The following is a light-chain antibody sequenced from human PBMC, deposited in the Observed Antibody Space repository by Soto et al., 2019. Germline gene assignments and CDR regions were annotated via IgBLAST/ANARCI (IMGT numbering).Light chain of an antibody. Sequence: DIVLTQSPGTLSLSPGERATLSCRASQSVSSSYLAWYHQKPGQAXXLLIYGASSRATGIPDRFSGSGSGTDFSLTISRLEPEDFAVYYGQQYGSSPPWTFGQGTKVDIK. CDR2: GAS. CDR1: QSVSSSY. J-gene: IGKJ1*01. CDR3: QQYGSSPPWT. V-gene: IGKV3-20*01.